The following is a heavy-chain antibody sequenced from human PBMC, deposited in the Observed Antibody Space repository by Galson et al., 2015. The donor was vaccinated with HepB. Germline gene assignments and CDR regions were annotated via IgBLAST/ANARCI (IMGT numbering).Heavy chain of an antibody. CDR3: ARHGAYYDSSGYSPAFDI. CDR2: IDPSDSYT. V-gene: IGHV5-10-1*01. CDR1: GYSFTSYW. J-gene: IGHJ3*02. Sequence: QSGAEVKKPGESLRISCKGSGYSFTSYWISWVRQMPGKGLEWMGRIDPSDSYTNYSPSFQGHVTISADKSISTAYLQWSSLKASDTAMYYCARHGAYYDSSGYSPAFDIWGQGTMVTVSS. D-gene: IGHD3-22*01.